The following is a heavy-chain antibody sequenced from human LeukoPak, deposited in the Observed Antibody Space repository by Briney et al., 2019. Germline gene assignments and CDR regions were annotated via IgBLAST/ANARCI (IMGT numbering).Heavy chain of an antibody. D-gene: IGHD6-13*01. Sequence: SVKASCKASGGTFSSYAISWVRQAPGQGLEWMGGIIPIFGTADYAQKFQGRVTITTGESTSTAYMEVSSLRSEDTAVYYCARGSDSSGWYNWFDPWGQGTLVTVSS. CDR1: GGTFSSYA. V-gene: IGHV1-69*05. J-gene: IGHJ5*02. CDR2: IIPIFGTA. CDR3: ARGSDSSGWYNWFDP.